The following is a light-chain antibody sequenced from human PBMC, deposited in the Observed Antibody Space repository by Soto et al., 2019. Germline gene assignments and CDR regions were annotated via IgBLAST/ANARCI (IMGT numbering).Light chain of an antibody. CDR3: SSYTSSSTSLYV. CDR2: DVS. J-gene: IGLJ1*01. V-gene: IGLV2-14*01. Sequence: QSSLTQPASLSGSPGQSITISCTGTSSEVGGYNYVSWYQQHPGKAPKLMIYDVSNRPSGVSNRFSGSKSGNTASLTISGLQAEDEADYYCSSYTSSSTSLYVFGTGTKVTVL. CDR1: SSEVGGYNY.